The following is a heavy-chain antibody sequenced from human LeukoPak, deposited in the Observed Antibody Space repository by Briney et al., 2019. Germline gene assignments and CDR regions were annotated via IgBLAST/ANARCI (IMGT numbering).Heavy chain of an antibody. CDR1: GYTFTTLD. V-gene: IGHV1-8*03. D-gene: IGHD2-21*02. Sequence: ASVKVSCKASGYTFTTLDINWVRQATGQGLEWMGWMNPKSGNTGYAQKFQGRVTITRSTSISTVYMELSSLRSEDTAVYYCARGHIVVVTAIHGIDYYYCGMGVWGQGTTVTVSS. CDR3: ARGHIVVVTAIHGIDYYYCGMGV. J-gene: IGHJ6*02. CDR2: MNPKSGNT.